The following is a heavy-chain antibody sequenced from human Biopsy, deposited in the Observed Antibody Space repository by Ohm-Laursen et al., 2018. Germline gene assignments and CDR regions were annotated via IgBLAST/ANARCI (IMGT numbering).Heavy chain of an antibody. D-gene: IGHD3-10*01. V-gene: IGHV4-39*01. CDR2: IYYSWTT. CDR3: ARAYFYGLGTSNYFFDS. CDR1: GGSIRSPDHR. J-gene: IGHJ4*02. Sequence: PVTLSLTCTVSGGSIRSPDHRWNWVRRAPGKGLEWIGNIYYSWTTFYNPSLSRRVTMDLDTSSNQFSLKLKSVTSADPAVYFCARAYFYGLGTSNYFFDSWGQGALVTVSS.